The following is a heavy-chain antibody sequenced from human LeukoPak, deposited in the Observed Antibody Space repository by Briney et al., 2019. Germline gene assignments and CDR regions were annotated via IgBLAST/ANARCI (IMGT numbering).Heavy chain of an antibody. CDR1: GGTFSSYA. D-gene: IGHD1-26*01. J-gene: IGHJ5*02. Sequence: ASVKVSCKASGGTFSSYAISWVRQAPGQGLEWMGGIIPIFGTANYAQKFQGRVTITADESTSTAYMELSSLRSEDTAVYYCARGGAWYSGSLGDPNWFDPWGQGTLVTVSS. V-gene: IGHV1-69*01. CDR2: IIPIFGTA. CDR3: ARGGAWYSGSLGDPNWFDP.